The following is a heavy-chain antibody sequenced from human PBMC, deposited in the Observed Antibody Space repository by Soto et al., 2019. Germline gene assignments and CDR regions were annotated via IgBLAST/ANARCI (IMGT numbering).Heavy chain of an antibody. CDR3: ATFSGFFTISPFDA. CDR2: IYHSGST. J-gene: IGHJ5*02. CDR1: GDSISTVYW. Sequence: SETLSLTCGVSGDSISTVYWWSWVRQSPGKGLEWIGEIYHSGSTSYNPSLKSRVTMSVDKSKNQFSLQLTSVTAADTAVYYCATFSGFFTISPFDAWGQGXLVTVYS. V-gene: IGHV4-4*02. D-gene: IGHD2-8*01.